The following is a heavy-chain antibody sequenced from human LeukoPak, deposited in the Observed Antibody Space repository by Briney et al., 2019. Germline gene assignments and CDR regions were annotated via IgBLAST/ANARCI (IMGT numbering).Heavy chain of an antibody. Sequence: GGSLRLSCAASGFTVSTNYMSWVRQAPGKGLEWVSIIYSGGNTYYADSVKGRFTISRDNSKNTLYLQMKSLRAEDTAVYYCARFIAAGYYFDYWGQGTLVTASS. D-gene: IGHD6-13*01. V-gene: IGHV3-53*01. J-gene: IGHJ4*02. CDR3: ARFIAAGYYFDY. CDR1: GFTVSTNY. CDR2: IYSGGNT.